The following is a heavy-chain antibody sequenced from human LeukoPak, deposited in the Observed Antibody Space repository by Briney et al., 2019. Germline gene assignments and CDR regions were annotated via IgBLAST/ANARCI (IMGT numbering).Heavy chain of an antibody. J-gene: IGHJ5*02. CDR1: GFTFSSYS. CDR2: ISSSSSYI. D-gene: IGHD3-22*01. V-gene: IGHV3-21*01. Sequence: PGGSLRLSCAASGFTFSSYSMNWVRQAPGKGLEWVSSISSSSSYIYYADSVKGRFTISRDNAKNSLYLQMNSLRAEDTAVYYCARDLAYYYDSSGYPAWGQGTLVTVPS. CDR3: ARDLAYYYDSSGYPA.